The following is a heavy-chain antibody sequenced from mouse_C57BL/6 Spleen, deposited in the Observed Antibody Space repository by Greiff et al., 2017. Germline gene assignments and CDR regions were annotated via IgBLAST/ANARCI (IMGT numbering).Heavy chain of an antibody. CDR3: ARNGDGGFDY. D-gene: IGHD1-2*01. J-gene: IGHJ2*01. CDR1: GFSLTSYC. V-gene: IGHV2-2*01. Sequence: VQLQQSGPGLVQPSQSLSITCTVSGFSLTSYCVHWVRQSPGKGLEWLGVIWSGGSTDYNAAFISRLSISKNNSKSQVFFKMNSLQADDTAIYYCARNGDGGFDYWGQGTPLPVSS. CDR2: IWSGGST.